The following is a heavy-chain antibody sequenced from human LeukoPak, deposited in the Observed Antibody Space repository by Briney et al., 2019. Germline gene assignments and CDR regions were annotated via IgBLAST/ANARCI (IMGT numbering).Heavy chain of an antibody. J-gene: IGHJ4*02. Sequence: SETLSLTCTVSGGSISSSSYYWHWIRQPPGKGLEWIGSIYYSGNTYYNPSLKSRVTMSVDTSKDQFSLQLSSVTAADTAVYYCARDMDGAPDYWGQGTLVTVSS. CDR3: ARDMDGAPDY. CDR1: GGSISSSSYY. CDR2: IYYSGNT. D-gene: IGHD4-17*01. V-gene: IGHV4-39*07.